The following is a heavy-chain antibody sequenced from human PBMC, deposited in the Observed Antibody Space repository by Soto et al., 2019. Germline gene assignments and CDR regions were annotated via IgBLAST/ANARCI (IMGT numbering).Heavy chain of an antibody. Sequence: QVQMVQSGAEVKKPGASVKVSCKASGYTFTTYGLSWVRQAPGQGLEWLARISPYYGYTKYAQKVQDRVTMTTETATSTAYMELRSLRSDDTAVYYCVREEEVIRGVVSLAYWGQGTLVTVSS. V-gene: IGHV1-18*01. D-gene: IGHD3-10*01. CDR2: ISPYYGYT. CDR1: GYTFTTYG. J-gene: IGHJ4*02. CDR3: VREEEVIRGVVSLAY.